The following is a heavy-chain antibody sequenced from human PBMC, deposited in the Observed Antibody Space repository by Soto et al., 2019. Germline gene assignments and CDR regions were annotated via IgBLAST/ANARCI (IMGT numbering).Heavy chain of an antibody. CDR1: GYTFTSYA. V-gene: IGHV1-3*01. D-gene: IGHD6-19*01. CDR3: ARVSAAVAGSTLDY. Sequence: ASVKVSCKASGYTFTSYAMHWVRQAPGQRLEWMGWINAGNGNTKYSQKFQGRVTITRDTSASTAYMEMSSLRSEDTAVYYCARVSAAVAGSTLDYWGQGTLVTVSS. J-gene: IGHJ4*02. CDR2: INAGNGNT.